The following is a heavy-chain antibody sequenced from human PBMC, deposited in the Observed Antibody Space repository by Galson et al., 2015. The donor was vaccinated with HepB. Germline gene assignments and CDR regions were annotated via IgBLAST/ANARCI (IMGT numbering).Heavy chain of an antibody. CDR3: VKDGNYDILTGPNWFDP. Sequence: SLRLSCAASGFTFSSYAMHWVRQAPGKGLEYVSAISSNGGSTYYADSVKGRFTISRDNSKNTLYLQMSSLRAEDTAVYYCVKDGNYDILTGPNWFDPWGQGTLVTVSS. D-gene: IGHD3-9*01. V-gene: IGHV3-64D*06. CDR1: GFTFSSYA. J-gene: IGHJ5*02. CDR2: ISSNGGST.